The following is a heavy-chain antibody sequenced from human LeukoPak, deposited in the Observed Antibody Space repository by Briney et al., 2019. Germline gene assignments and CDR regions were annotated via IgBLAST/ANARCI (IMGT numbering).Heavy chain of an antibody. D-gene: IGHD3-10*01. Sequence: GEALKISCKGSGYSFTTYWIGWVRQMPGKGLEWMGIIYPGDSDTRYSPSFQGQVTISADKSISTAYLQWSSLKASDTAMYYCARRATMVRGIINPSDYWAQGTLVTVSS. J-gene: IGHJ4*02. CDR2: IYPGDSDT. CDR1: GYSFTTYW. CDR3: ARRATMVRGIINPSDY. V-gene: IGHV5-51*01.